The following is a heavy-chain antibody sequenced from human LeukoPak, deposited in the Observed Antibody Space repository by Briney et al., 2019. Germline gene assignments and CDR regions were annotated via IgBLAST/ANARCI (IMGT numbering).Heavy chain of an antibody. Sequence: GRSLRLSCAASGFTFSNYGVHWVRQAPGKGLEWVAVISYDGSNKYYADSVKGRFTISRDNSNNTLYLQMYSLRAEDTAVYYCAKDYSLSGRRGYFDLWGRGALVTVSS. J-gene: IGHJ2*01. CDR1: GFTFSNYG. CDR2: ISYDGSNK. V-gene: IGHV3-30*18. D-gene: IGHD3-10*01. CDR3: AKDYSLSGRRGYFDL.